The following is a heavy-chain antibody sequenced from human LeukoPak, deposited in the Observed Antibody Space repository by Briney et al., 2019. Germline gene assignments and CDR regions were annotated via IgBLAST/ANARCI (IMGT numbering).Heavy chain of an antibody. D-gene: IGHD2-15*01. CDR1: GFIFSSYW. CDR3: ARGGYKSGFGFDP. V-gene: IGHV3-7*05. J-gene: IGHJ5*02. Sequence: GGSLRLSCAASGFIFSSYWMSWVRQAPGKGLEWVANIQQEGSEKYYVDSVKGRITISRDNAKDSLFLQMNSLRAEDTAVYYCARGGYKSGFGFDPWGQGTLVTVSS. CDR2: IQQEGSEK.